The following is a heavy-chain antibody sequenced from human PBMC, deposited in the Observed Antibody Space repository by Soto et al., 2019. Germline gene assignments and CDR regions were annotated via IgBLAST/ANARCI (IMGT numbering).Heavy chain of an antibody. CDR1: GYTFTSYD. Sequence: QVQLVQSGAEVKKPGASVKVSCKASGYTFTSYDINWVRQATGQGLEWMGWMNPNSGNTGYAQKFQGRGTMTRNTSISTAYMELSSLRSEDTAVYYCARGQGSGYYTYYYYYMDVWGKGTTVTVSS. CDR3: ARGQGSGYYTYYYYYMDV. J-gene: IGHJ6*03. D-gene: IGHD3-3*01. V-gene: IGHV1-8*01. CDR2: MNPNSGNT.